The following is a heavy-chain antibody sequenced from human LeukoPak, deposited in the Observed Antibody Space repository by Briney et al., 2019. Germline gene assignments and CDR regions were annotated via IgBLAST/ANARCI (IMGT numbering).Heavy chain of an antibody. CDR2: INHSGST. V-gene: IGHV4-34*01. CDR3: ARGGGYNWFDP. Sequence: SETLSLTCAVYGGSFSGYYWSWIRQPPGKGLEWIGEINHSGSTNYNPSLKSRVTISVDTSKNQLSLKLTSVTAAETAVYYCARGGGYNWFDPWGQGTLVTVSS. CDR1: GGSFSGYY. J-gene: IGHJ5*02.